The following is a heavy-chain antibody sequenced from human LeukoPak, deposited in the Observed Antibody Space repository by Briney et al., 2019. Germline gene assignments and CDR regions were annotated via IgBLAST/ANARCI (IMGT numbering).Heavy chain of an antibody. J-gene: IGHJ4*02. V-gene: IGHV4-39*07. Sequence: SETLSLTCTVSGGSISSSSYYWGWIRQPPGKGLEWIGSIYYSGSTNYSPSLKSRVTISLDTSKNQISLKLTSVTAADTAVYYCARAATVATYRELDYWGQGTLVTVSS. CDR3: ARAATVATYRELDY. CDR1: GGSISSSSYY. D-gene: IGHD4-11*01. CDR2: IYYSGST.